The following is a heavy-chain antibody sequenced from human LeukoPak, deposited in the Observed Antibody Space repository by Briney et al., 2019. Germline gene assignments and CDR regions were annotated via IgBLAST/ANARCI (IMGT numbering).Heavy chain of an antibody. CDR1: GFTFSSYA. V-gene: IGHV3-23*01. J-gene: IGHJ1*01. CDR2: ISGSGGST. D-gene: IGHD1-26*01. CDR3: AKLDEWELSQSAEYFQH. Sequence: GGSLRLSCAASGFTFSSYAMSWVRQAPGKGLEWVSAISGSGGSTYYADSVEGRFTISRDNSKNTLYLQMNSLRAEDTAVYYCAKLDEWELSQSAEYFQHWGQGTLVTVSS.